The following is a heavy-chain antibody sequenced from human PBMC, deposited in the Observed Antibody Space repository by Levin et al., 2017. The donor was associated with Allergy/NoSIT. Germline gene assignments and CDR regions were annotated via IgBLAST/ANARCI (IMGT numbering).Heavy chain of an antibody. J-gene: IGHJ3*02. CDR3: ARGYCSSTSCTADAFDI. CDR2: ISSSSSYI. D-gene: IGHD2-2*01. CDR1: GFTFSSYS. V-gene: IGHV3-21*01. Sequence: PGGSLRLSCAASGFTFSSYSMNWVRQAPGKGLEWVSSISSSSSYIYYADSVKGRFTISRDNAKNSLYLQMNSLRAEDTAVYYCARGYCSSTSCTADAFDIWGQGTMVTVSS.